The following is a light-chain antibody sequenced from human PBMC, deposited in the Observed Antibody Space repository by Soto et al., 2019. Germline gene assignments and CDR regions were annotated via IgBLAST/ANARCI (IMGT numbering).Light chain of an antibody. Sequence: EIVLTQPPGTLSLSPGERATLSCRARQSVSSDYLAWYQQKPGQAPRLLIYGTSTRAAGIPDRFSGSGSGTDFTLTISRLEPEDFAVYYCQQYGSSPPLYTFGQGTKLEIK. CDR3: QQYGSSPPLYT. CDR1: QSVSSDY. CDR2: GTS. J-gene: IGKJ2*01. V-gene: IGKV3-20*01.